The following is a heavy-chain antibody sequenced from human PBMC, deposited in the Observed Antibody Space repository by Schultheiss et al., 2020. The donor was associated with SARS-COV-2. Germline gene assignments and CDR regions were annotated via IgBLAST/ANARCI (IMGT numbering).Heavy chain of an antibody. D-gene: IGHD3-9*01. V-gene: IGHV4-4*07. J-gene: IGHJ6*02. CDR1: GGSISSYY. CDR2: IYTSGST. CDR3: ARDRALTNYDILTTYYKYYYYGMDV. Sequence: SETLSLTCTVSGGSISSYYWSWIRQPPGKGLEWIGRIYTSGSTNYNPSLKSRVTMSVDTSKNQFSLKLSSVTAADTAVYYCARDRALTNYDILTTYYKYYYYGMDVWGQGTTVTVSS.